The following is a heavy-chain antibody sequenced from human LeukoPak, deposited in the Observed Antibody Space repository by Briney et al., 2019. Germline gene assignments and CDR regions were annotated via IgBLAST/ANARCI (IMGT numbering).Heavy chain of an antibody. CDR3: ARDKVWYYYGSGSYYKANWFDP. CDR2: IKQDGSEK. D-gene: IGHD3-10*01. J-gene: IGHJ5*02. V-gene: IGHV3-7*01. CDR1: GFTFSSYW. Sequence: PGGSLRLSCAASGFTFSSYWMSWVRQAPGKGLESVANIKQDGSEKYYVDSVKGRFTISRDNAKNSLYLQMNSLRAEDTAVYYCARDKVWYYYGSGSYYKANWFDPWGQGTLVTVSS.